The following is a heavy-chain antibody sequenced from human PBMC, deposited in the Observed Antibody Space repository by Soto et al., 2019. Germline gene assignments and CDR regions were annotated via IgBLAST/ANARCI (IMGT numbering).Heavy chain of an antibody. CDR2: IYYSGST. V-gene: IGHV4-31*03. Sequence: QEQLQESGPGLVKPSQTLSLTCSVSGGSISSGGYYWSWIRQHPEKGLEWIGYIYYSGSTNYNPSLKSRVIISVDTSSNRFSLDLRSVTAADTAIYYCARHSASWQWFDYWGQGTLVTVSS. D-gene: IGHD1-26*01. CDR3: ARHSASWQWFDY. J-gene: IGHJ5*01. CDR1: GGSISSGGYY.